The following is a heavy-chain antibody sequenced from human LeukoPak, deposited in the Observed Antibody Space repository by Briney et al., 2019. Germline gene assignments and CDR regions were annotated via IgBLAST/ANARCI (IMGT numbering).Heavy chain of an antibody. CDR1: GFTFSTYS. J-gene: IGHJ6*02. CDR3: ARDYYGDYYQSGYGMDV. Sequence: EGSLRLSCAASGFTFSTYSMNWVRQAPGRGQEWVTSNSGSGSFKFYTDSVKGRFTISRDNVKRSLYLQLSSLRAEDTAVYYCARDYYGDYYQSGYGMDVWGQGTTVTVSS. V-gene: IGHV3-21*01. D-gene: IGHD4-17*01. CDR2: NSGSGSFK.